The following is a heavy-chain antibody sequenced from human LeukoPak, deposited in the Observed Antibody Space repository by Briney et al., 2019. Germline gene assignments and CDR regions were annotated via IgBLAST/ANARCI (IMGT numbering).Heavy chain of an antibody. CDR3: ARAAAGSVFDP. J-gene: IGHJ5*02. CDR2: IYNSGST. CDR1: GASISSGSYS. V-gene: IGHV4-61*02. D-gene: IGHD6-13*01. Sequence: SETLSLTCTVSGASISSGSYSWSWIRQPAGKGLEWIGRIYNSGSTNYNPSLKSRVTISVDTSKNQFSLKLSSVTAADTAVYYCARAAAGSVFDPWGQGTLVTVSS.